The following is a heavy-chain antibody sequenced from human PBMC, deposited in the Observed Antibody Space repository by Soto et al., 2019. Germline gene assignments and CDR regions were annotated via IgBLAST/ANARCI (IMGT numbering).Heavy chain of an antibody. CDR1: GDSVSSNSAA. CDR2: TYYRSKWYN. CDR3: ARDSYDFWSGYYGYYYYYGMDV. Sequence: KASETLSLTCAISGDSVSSNSAAWNWIRQSPSRGLEWLGRTYYRSKWYNDYAVSVKSRITINPDTSKNQFSLQLNSVTPEDTAVYYCARDSYDFWSGYYGYYYYYGMDVWGQGTTVTVSS. V-gene: IGHV6-1*01. J-gene: IGHJ6*02. D-gene: IGHD3-3*01.